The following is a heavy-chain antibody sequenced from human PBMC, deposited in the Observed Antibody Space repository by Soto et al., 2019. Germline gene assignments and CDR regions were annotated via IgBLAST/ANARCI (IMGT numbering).Heavy chain of an antibody. Sequence: VSCKASGYTFTGYYMHWVRQAPGQGLEWMGWINPNSGGTNYAQKFQGRVTMTRDTSISTAYMELSRLRSDDTAVYYCARTPEPYDILTGYYLAAFDYWGQGTLVTVSS. D-gene: IGHD3-9*01. J-gene: IGHJ4*02. CDR3: ARTPEPYDILTGYYLAAFDY. CDR1: GYTFTGYY. V-gene: IGHV1-2*02. CDR2: INPNSGGT.